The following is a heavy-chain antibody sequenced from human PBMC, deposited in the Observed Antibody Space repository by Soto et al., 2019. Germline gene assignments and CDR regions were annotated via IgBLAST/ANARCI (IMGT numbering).Heavy chain of an antibody. V-gene: IGHV1-8*01. Sequence: QVQLVQSGAEVKMPGASVKVSCKASGYTFTDYGINWVRQATGQGLEWMGWMNPKSGDTVYAQKFQGRVSMTRATSISTAYMELNCMTSEDTAVYYCARWGYSVVGATVYWSQGTLVTVSS. CDR2: MNPKSGDT. CDR3: ARWGYSVVGATVY. CDR1: GYTFTDYG. D-gene: IGHD1-26*01. J-gene: IGHJ4*02.